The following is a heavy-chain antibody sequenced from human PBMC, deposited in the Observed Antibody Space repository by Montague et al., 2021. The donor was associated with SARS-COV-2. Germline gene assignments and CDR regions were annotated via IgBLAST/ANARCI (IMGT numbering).Heavy chain of an antibody. CDR1: GGSISSSSYY. D-gene: IGHD3-22*01. V-gene: IGHV4-39*01. CDR3: ARFPTSYYYDSKAAPATPDAFDI. Sequence: SETLSLTCTVSGGSISSSSYYWGWVRQPPGKGLEWIGSIYYSGSTYYNPSLKGRVTISVDTSKNQFSLELSSVTAADTAVYYCARFPTSYYYDSKAAPATPDAFDIWGQGTMVTVSS. CDR2: IYYSGST. J-gene: IGHJ3*02.